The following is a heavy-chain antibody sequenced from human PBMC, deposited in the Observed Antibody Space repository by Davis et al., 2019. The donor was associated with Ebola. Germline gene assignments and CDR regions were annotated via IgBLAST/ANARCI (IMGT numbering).Heavy chain of an antibody. CDR1: GFTFSSYE. V-gene: IGHV3-48*02. Sequence: GGSLRLSCAASGFTFSSYEMNWVRQAPGKGLEWVSYISSSSSTLYYADSVRGRFIISRDSAKSSVSLQLNSLRDDDTAVYYCTRGGDSSVWYARFDYWGQGILVTVSS. J-gene: IGHJ4*02. CDR3: TRGGDSSVWYARFDY. CDR2: ISSSSSTL. D-gene: IGHD6-13*01.